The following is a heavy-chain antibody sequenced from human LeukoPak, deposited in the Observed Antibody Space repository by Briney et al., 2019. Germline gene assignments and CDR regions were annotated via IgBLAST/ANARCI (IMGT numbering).Heavy chain of an antibody. J-gene: IGHJ4*02. V-gene: IGHV4-39*07. Sequence: SETLSLTCTVSGGSISSSSYYWGWIRQPPGKGLEWIGNMYYSGSTYYNPSLKSRVTISVDTSKNQFSLKLSSVTAADTAVYYCARDTAMAPYYFDYWGQGTLVTVSS. CDR3: ARDTAMAPYYFDY. CDR1: GGSISSSSYY. D-gene: IGHD5-18*01. CDR2: MYYSGST.